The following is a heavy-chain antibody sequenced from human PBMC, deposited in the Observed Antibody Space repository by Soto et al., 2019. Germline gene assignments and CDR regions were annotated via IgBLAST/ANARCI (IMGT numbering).Heavy chain of an antibody. CDR3: ARDAAHSPLTAGVRY. V-gene: IGHV3-48*02. CDR2: ISGDGGDL. D-gene: IGHD2-15*01. Sequence: DVRLVESGGDLVQPGGSLRLSCAASGFTFKSYSMNWVRQAPGKGLEWVSYISGDGGDLYYADSVKGRFTISRDNAKNALYQEMSRMRDEDSVVYYWARDAAHSPLTAGVRYWGRGTRVSVPS. CDR1: GFTFKSYS. J-gene: IGHJ4*02.